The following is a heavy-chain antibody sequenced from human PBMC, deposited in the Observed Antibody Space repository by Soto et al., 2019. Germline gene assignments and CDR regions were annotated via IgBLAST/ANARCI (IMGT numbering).Heavy chain of an antibody. CDR2: IAPGNGNT. CDR1: GYTFTDYA. V-gene: IGHV1-3*01. CDR3: AKGSRMWTPDY. J-gene: IGHJ4*02. Sequence: ASVKVSCKASGYTFTDYAIHWVRQAPGQRLEWMGWIAPGNGNTKYSQNFQGRVTITRDTSATTAYMELSSLRSEDTAVYYCAKGSRMWTPDYWGQGXLVTVYS. D-gene: IGHD2-21*01.